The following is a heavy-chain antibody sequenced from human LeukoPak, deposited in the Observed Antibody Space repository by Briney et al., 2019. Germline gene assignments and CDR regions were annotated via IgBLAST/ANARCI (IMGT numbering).Heavy chain of an antibody. D-gene: IGHD4-11*01. J-gene: IGHJ4*02. CDR3: ARGISGGSTVTYFFDY. CDR1: GYTFTSYY. V-gene: IGHV1-46*01. Sequence: ASVKVSCKASGYTFTSYYIHWMRQAPGQGLEWMGIINPGSGTTTYAQKFQGRVTMTRDTSTSTVYMELSSLRSEDTALYYCARGISGGSTVTYFFDYWGQGTLVTVS. CDR2: INPGSGTT.